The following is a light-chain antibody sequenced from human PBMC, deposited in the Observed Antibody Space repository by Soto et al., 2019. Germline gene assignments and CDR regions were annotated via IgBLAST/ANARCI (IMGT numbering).Light chain of an antibody. J-gene: IGLJ1*01. CDR3: CSYAGDYTFV. V-gene: IGLV2-11*01. Sequence: QSALTQARSVSGSPGQSVTISCTGTSSDVGGYNYVSWYQQYPGKAPKVMIYDVKTRPSGVPDRFSGSKSGNTASLTISGLQAEDEADYYCCSYAGDYTFVFGTGTKLTVL. CDR1: SSDVGGYNY. CDR2: DVK.